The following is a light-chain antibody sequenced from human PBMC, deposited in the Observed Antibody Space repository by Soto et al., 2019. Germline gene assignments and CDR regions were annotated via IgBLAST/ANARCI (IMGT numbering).Light chain of an antibody. Sequence: DIQMTQSPSSLPASVGDRVTITCRASQSISSYLNWYQQKPGKAPKLLIYAASSLQSGVPSRFSGSGSGTDFTLTINNLQPEDFASYFCLQVYSFPRTFGLGTKVDI. J-gene: IGKJ1*01. CDR2: AAS. V-gene: IGKV1-39*01. CDR1: QSISSY. CDR3: LQVYSFPRT.